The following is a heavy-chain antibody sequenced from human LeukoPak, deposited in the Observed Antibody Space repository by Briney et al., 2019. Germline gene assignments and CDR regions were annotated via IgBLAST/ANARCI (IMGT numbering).Heavy chain of an antibody. CDR3: ARYYDSSGYYLFDY. D-gene: IGHD3-22*01. CDR2: ISSSSSTI. J-gene: IGHJ4*02. V-gene: IGHV3-48*02. CDR1: GFTFSYYS. Sequence: GGSLRLSCAASGFTFSYYSMSWVRQAPGKGLEWVSYISSSSSTISYADSVKGRFTISRDNAKNSLYLQMNSLRDEDTAVYYCARYYDSSGYYLFDYWGQGTLVTVSS.